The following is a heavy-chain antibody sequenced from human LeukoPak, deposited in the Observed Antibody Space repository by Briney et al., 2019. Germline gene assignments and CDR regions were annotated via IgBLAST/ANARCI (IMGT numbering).Heavy chain of an antibody. CDR2: IYTSGST. V-gene: IGHV4-61*02. CDR3: ARDKPALGNPFRNDVFDI. CDR1: GGSISSGGYY. Sequence: PSQTLSLTCAVSGGSISSGGYYWSWIRQPAGKGLEWIGGIYTSGSTNYNPSLKSRVTMSVDTSKNQFSLRLSSVTAADTAVYYCARDKPALGNPFRNDVFDIWGQGTMVTVSS. D-gene: IGHD3-16*01. J-gene: IGHJ3*02.